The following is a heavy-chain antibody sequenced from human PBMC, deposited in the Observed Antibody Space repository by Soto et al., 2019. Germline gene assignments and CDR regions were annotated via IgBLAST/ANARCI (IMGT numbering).Heavy chain of an antibody. Sequence: QVQLQESGPGLVKPSQTLSLTCTVSGGSISSGGYYWSWIRQHPGKGLERIGYIYYSGSTYYNPSLKSRVTISVDTSKNQFSLKLSSVTAAYTAVYYCARGGIAAAAPPDYWGQGTLVTVSS. V-gene: IGHV4-31*03. CDR3: ARGGIAAAAPPDY. CDR1: GGSISSGGYY. J-gene: IGHJ4*02. D-gene: IGHD6-13*01. CDR2: IYYSGST.